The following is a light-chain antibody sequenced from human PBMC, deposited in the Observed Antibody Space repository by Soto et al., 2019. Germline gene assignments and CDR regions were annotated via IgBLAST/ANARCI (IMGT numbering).Light chain of an antibody. CDR3: QQYGGSPRT. Sequence: DIVLTQSPGTLSLSPGERATLSCRSSQNVRSNYLVWYQPKPGQAPRLLIFDASNRSTGIPDRFSGSGSGTDFTLTISRLEPEDFAVYYCQQYGGSPRTFGQGTKLEMK. CDR2: DAS. V-gene: IGKV3-20*01. J-gene: IGKJ2*01. CDR1: QNVRSNY.